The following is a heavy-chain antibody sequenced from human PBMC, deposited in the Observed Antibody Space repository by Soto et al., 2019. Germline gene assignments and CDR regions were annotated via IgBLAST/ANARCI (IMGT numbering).Heavy chain of an antibody. CDR1: GYTFTGYY. CDR3: ARDLCSSTSCYLRENWFDP. Sequence: QVQLVQSGAEVKKPGASVKVSCKASGYTFTGYYMHWVRQAPGQGLEWMGWINPNSGGTNYAQKLQGWVTMTRDTSISTAYMELSRLRSDDTAVYYCARDLCSSTSCYLRENWFDPWGQGTLVTVSS. V-gene: IGHV1-2*04. D-gene: IGHD2-2*01. J-gene: IGHJ5*02. CDR2: INPNSGGT.